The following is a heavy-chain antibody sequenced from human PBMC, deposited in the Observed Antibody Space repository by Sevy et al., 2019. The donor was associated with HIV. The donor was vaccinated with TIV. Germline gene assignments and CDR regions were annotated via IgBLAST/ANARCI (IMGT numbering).Heavy chain of an antibody. J-gene: IGHJ4*02. CDR1: GASITSYY. CDR3: ARSRYYFDS. V-gene: IGHV4-4*08. Sequence: SETLSLTCNVSGASITSYYWIWIRQPPGKGLEWVGDIGSSGPGNYNPSLKSRVTLSVDTTKSHFSLKLRSVTAVDTAVYYCARSRYYFDSWGQGALVTVSS. CDR2: IGSSGPG. D-gene: IGHD3-9*01.